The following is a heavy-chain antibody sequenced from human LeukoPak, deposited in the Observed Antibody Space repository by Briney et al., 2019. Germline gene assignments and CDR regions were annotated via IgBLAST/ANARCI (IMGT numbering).Heavy chain of an antibody. CDR2: ISSSSRYI. CDR1: GFTFSSYS. J-gene: IGHJ4*02. Sequence: GGSLRLSCAASGFTFSSYSMNWVRQAPGKGLEWVSSISSSSRYIYYADSVKGRFTISRDNAKNSLYLQMNSLRAEDTAVYYCARDREVVAATFDYWGQGTLVTVSS. V-gene: IGHV3-21*01. D-gene: IGHD2-15*01. CDR3: ARDREVVAATFDY.